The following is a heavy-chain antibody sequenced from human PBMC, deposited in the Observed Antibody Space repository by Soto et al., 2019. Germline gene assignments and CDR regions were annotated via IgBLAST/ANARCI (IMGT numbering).Heavy chain of an antibody. CDR2: IWYDGSNK. V-gene: IGHV3-33*01. CDR1: GFTFSSYG. D-gene: IGHD3-10*01. J-gene: IGHJ5*02. Sequence: QVQLVESGGGVVQPGRSLRLSCAASGFTFSSYGMHWVRQAPGKGLEWVAVIWYDGSNKYYADSVKGRFTISRDNSKNTLYLQMNSLRAEDTAVYYCARNAAPYGSGSYSGSWGQGTLVTVSS. CDR3: ARNAAPYGSGSYSGS.